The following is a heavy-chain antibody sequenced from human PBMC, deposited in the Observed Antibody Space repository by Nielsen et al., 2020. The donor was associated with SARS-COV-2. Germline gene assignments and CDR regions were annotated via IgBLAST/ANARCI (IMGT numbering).Heavy chain of an antibody. J-gene: IGHJ6*02. CDR3: ARDKYRYYGSGSYYYYYYGMDV. D-gene: IGHD3-10*01. CDR2: ISYDGSNK. Sequence: WIRQPPGKGLEWVAVISYDGSNKYYADSVKGRFTISRDNSKNTLYLQMNSLRAEDTAVYYCARDKYRYYGSGSYYYYYYGMDVWGQGTTVTVS. V-gene: IGHV3-30*04.